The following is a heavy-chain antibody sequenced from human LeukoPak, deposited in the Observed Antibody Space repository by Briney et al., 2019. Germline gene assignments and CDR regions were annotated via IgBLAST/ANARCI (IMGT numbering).Heavy chain of an antibody. CDR3: ARSPSYCSGGSCYPRALDY. CDR2: IWYDGSNK. Sequence: GGPLRLSCAASGLTFSSHGMHWVRQAPGKGLEWGAVIWYDGSNKYYADSVKGRFTISKDNSKNTLYLQMGSLRAEDMAVYYCARSPSYCSGGSCYPRALDYWGQGTLVTVSS. J-gene: IGHJ4*02. CDR1: GLTFSSHG. D-gene: IGHD2-15*01. V-gene: IGHV3-33*01.